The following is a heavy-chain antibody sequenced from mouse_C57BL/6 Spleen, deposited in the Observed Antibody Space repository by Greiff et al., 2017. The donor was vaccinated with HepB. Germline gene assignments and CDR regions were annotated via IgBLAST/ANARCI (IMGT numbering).Heavy chain of an antibody. Sequence: VQLQQSGAELVKPGASVKLSCTASGFNIKDYYMHWVKQRTEQGLEWIGRIDPEDGETKYAPKFPGKATITADTSSNTAYLQLSSLTSEDTAVYYCARSMIHYAMDYWGQGTSVTVSS. CDR2: IDPEDGET. CDR1: GFNIKDYY. V-gene: IGHV14-2*01. CDR3: ARSMIHYAMDY. D-gene: IGHD2-4*01. J-gene: IGHJ4*01.